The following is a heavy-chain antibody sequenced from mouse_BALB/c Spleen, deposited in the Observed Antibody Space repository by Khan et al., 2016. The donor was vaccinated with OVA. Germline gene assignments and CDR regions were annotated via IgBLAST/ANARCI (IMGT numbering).Heavy chain of an antibody. D-gene: IGHD2-10*01. Sequence: QMQLKESGPGLAAPSQSLSITCTISGFSLTNYGVHWVRQPPGKGLEWLAVIWNDGSTTYNSALQSRLTITKDNSQSQVFLKMNSLQTDDTAIYFCARQPYYHYNIMDYWGQGTSVTVSS. CDR1: GFSLTNYG. CDR3: ARQPYYHYNIMDY. J-gene: IGHJ4*01. V-gene: IGHV2-6-1*01. CDR2: IWNDGST.